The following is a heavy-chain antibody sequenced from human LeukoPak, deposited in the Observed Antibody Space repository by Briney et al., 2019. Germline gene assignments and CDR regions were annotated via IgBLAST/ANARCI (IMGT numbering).Heavy chain of an antibody. J-gene: IGHJ5*01. CDR1: GGSFSGYY. D-gene: IGHD5-18*01. CDR2: INHSGST. CDR3: ARGGYSYGLDS. Sequence: SETLSLTCAVYGGSFSGYYWSWIRQPPGKGLEWIGEINHSGSTNYNPSLKSRVTISVDTSKNQFSLKLSSVTAADTAVYYCARGGYSYGLDSWGQGTLVTVSS. V-gene: IGHV4-34*01.